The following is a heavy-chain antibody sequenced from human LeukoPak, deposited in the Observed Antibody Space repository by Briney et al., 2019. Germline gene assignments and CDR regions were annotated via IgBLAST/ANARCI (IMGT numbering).Heavy chain of an antibody. CDR2: ITTTSTYI. CDR3: ARAISRDRYCSSTSCYYYYMDV. Sequence: GGSLRLSCAASGFTFSTYSMNWARQAPGKGLEWVSSITTTSTYIYYADSVEGRFTISRDNAKHSLYLQMNSLRAEDTAVYYCARAISRDRYCSSTSCYYYYMDVWGIGTTVTVSS. D-gene: IGHD2-2*01. V-gene: IGHV3-21*01. CDR1: GFTFSTYS. J-gene: IGHJ6*03.